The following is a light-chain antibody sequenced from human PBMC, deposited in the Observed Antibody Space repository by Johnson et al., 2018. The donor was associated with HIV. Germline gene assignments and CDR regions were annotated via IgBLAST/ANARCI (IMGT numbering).Light chain of an antibody. V-gene: IGLV1-51*01. J-gene: IGLJ1*01. CDR2: DNN. Sequence: QSVLTQPPSVSAAPGQKVTISCSGSSSNIGNNYVSWYQQLPGTAPKLLIYDNNKRPSGIPDRFSGSKSGTSATLGITGLQTGDEADYYCGTWDSSLRVGFFGPGTKVTVL. CDR3: GTWDSSLRVGF. CDR1: SSNIGNNY.